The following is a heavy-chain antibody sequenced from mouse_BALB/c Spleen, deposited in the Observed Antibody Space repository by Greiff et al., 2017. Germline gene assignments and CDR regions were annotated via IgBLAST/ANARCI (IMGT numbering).Heavy chain of an antibody. CDR1: GFTFSSYG. CDR3: ARGGLWDYFDY. CDR2: INSNGGST. V-gene: IGHV5-6-3*01. Sequence: EVQLVESGGGLVQPGGSLKLSCAASGFTFSSYGMSWVRQTPDKRLELVATINSNGGSTYYPDSVKGRFTISRDNAKNTLYLQMSSLKSEDTAMYYCARGGLWDYFDYWGQGTTLTVSS. J-gene: IGHJ2*01. D-gene: IGHD1-1*02.